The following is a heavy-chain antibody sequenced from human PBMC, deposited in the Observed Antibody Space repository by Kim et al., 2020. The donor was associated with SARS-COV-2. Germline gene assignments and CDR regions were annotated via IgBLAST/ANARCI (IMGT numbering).Heavy chain of an antibody. D-gene: IGHD4-4*01. CDR3: ARGPNYSPFDY. V-gene: IGHV3-48*03. J-gene: IGHJ4*02. Sequence: YPDAVGGRFTSSRENDKNSLFLQMNSLRAEDTAVYYCARGPNYSPFDYWGQGTLVTVSS.